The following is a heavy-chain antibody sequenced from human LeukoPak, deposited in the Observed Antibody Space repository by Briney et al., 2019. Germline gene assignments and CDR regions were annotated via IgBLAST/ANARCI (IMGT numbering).Heavy chain of an antibody. CDR2: IYYSGST. Sequence: PSETLSLTCTVSGGSISSYYWSWIRQPPGKGLEWIGYIYYSGSTNYNPSLKSRVTISVDTSKYQFSLKLSSVTAGDKDVYYCARANYYDTVRDAFDIWGQGTMVTVSS. V-gene: IGHV4-59*01. CDR1: GGSISSYY. CDR3: ARANYYDTVRDAFDI. D-gene: IGHD3-22*01. J-gene: IGHJ3*02.